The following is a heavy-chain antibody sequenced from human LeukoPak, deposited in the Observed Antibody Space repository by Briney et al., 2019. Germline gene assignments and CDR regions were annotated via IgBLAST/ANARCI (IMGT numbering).Heavy chain of an antibody. V-gene: IGHV3-74*01. CDR3: VREDSEYAYRPLDY. CDR2: INTDGSST. CDR1: GFTFRSYW. D-gene: IGHD5-24*01. Sequence: GGSLRLSCAASGFTFRSYWMHWVRQAPGKGLVWVSRINTDGSSTSYADSVKGRFTISRDNAKNSVSLQMNSLRAEDTAVYYCVREDSEYAYRPLDYWGQGTLVTVSS. J-gene: IGHJ4*02.